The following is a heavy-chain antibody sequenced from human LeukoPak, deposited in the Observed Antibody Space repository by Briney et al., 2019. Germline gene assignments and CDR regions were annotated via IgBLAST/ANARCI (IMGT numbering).Heavy chain of an antibody. CDR3: ARGDKEMTTVSRNWFDP. CDR1: GFTFSSYA. J-gene: IGHJ5*02. CDR2: MSGNGGST. Sequence: PGGSLRLPCAASGFTFSSYAMSWVRQAPGKGLEWVSAMSGNGGSTYYADSVKGRFTISRDNSKNTLYLQMNSLRAEDTAVYYCARGDKEMTTVSRNWFDPWGQGTLVTVSS. V-gene: IGHV3-23*01. D-gene: IGHD4-17*01.